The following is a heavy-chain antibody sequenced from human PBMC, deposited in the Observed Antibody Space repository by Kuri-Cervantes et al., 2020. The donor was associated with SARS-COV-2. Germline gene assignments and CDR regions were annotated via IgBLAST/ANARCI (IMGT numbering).Heavy chain of an antibody. D-gene: IGHD6-13*01. CDR2: IRSKANSYAT. CDR3: TRRGPQQQLVRNYYYGMDV. V-gene: IGHV3-73*01. J-gene: IGHJ6*02. CDR1: GFTFSGSA. Sequence: CAASGFTFSGSAMHWVRQASGKGLEWVGRIRSKANSYATAYAASVKGRFTISRDDSKNTAYLQMNSLKTEDTAVYYCTRRGPQQQLVRNYYYGMDVWGQGTTVTVSS.